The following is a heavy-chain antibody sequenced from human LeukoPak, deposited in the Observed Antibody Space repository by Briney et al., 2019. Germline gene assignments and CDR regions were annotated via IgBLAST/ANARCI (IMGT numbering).Heavy chain of an antibody. CDR3: ARAETRITIFGVVISAFDI. D-gene: IGHD3-3*01. CDR2: IYYSGST. CDR1: GGSISSDDYY. Sequence: PSQTLSLTCTVSGGSISSDDYYWNWIRQHPGKGLEWIGYIYYSGSTYYNPSLKSRVTISVDTSKNQFSLKLGSVTAADAAVYYCARAETRITIFGVVISAFDIWGQGTMVTVSS. J-gene: IGHJ3*02. V-gene: IGHV4-31*03.